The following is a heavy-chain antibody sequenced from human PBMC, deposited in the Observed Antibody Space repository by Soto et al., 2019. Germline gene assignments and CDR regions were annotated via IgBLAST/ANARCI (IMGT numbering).Heavy chain of an antibody. V-gene: IGHV3-53*01. D-gene: IGHD6-6*01. J-gene: IGHJ4*02. Sequence: GGSLRLSCAASGFTVSSKFMSWVRQAPGKGLEGVSVIYSGGETDYADAVKGRLTISRDSSKNTLNLQMNSLRVEDTAVYYCARGQLAARIPVFAYWGQGPM. CDR2: IYSGGET. CDR1: GFTVSSKF. CDR3: ARGQLAARIPVFAY.